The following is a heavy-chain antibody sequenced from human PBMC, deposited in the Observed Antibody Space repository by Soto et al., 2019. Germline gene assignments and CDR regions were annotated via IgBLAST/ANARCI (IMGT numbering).Heavy chain of an antibody. Sequence: VQLVESGGGVVQPGRSLRLSCAASGFTFSSYNMNWVRQAPGKGLEWVSYISSSSSTIYYADSVKGRFIISRDNAKNSLYLQMNSLRAGDTAVYYCASLLVVDAFDYWGQGTLVTVSS. CDR1: GFTFSSYN. J-gene: IGHJ4*02. CDR2: ISSSSSTI. CDR3: ASLLVVDAFDY. D-gene: IGHD2-15*01. V-gene: IGHV3-48*01.